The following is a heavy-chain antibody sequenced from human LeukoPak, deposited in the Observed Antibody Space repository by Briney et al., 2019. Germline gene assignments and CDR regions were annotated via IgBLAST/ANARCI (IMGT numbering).Heavy chain of an antibody. CDR2: TYYSGST. D-gene: IGHD2-2*01. CDR1: GGSVSSGSYY. J-gene: IGHJ4*02. Sequence: PSETLSLTCTVSGGSVSSGSYYWSWIRQPPGKGLEWIGYTYYSGSTNYNPSLKSRVTISVDTSKNQFSLKLSSVTAADTAVYYCARAFPLGYCSSTSCQALDYWGQGTLVTVSS. V-gene: IGHV4-61*01. CDR3: ARAFPLGYCSSTSCQALDY.